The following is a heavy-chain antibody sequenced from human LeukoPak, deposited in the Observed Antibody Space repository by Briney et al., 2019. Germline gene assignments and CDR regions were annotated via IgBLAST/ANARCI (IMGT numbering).Heavy chain of an antibody. CDR1: GFTFSSYW. J-gene: IGHJ4*02. Sequence: GGSLRLSCAASGFTFSSYWMSWGRQAPGKGLEWVALISYDGSDKYYADSVKGRFTISRDNSKDTVYLQMSSLRAEDTAVYYCVRATGVLINYFDYWGQGTLVTVSS. CDR2: ISYDGSDK. D-gene: IGHD1-14*01. CDR3: VRATGVLINYFDY. V-gene: IGHV3-30-3*01.